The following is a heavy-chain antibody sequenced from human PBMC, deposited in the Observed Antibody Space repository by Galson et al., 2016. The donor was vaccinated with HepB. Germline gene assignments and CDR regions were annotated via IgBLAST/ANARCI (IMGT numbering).Heavy chain of an antibody. CDR1: GLTLSDVW. CDR2: IKSNADGGTV. Sequence: SLRLSCAASGLTLSDVWMNWVRQAPGKGLEWVGRIKSNADGGTVDYTAPVKGRFTISRDDSKNMLYLQMNSLKTEDTAVYYCCDYYHLGWFPPWGQGTLVTFSS. J-gene: IGHJ5*02. CDR3: CDYYHLGWFPP. V-gene: IGHV3-15*07. D-gene: IGHD3-3*02.